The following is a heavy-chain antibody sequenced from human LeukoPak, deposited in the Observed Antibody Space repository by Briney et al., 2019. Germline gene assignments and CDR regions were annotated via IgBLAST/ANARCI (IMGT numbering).Heavy chain of an antibody. D-gene: IGHD6-6*01. CDR3: ARESPYSARGQPADY. V-gene: IGHV3-7*01. CDR2: INHDGSER. Sequence: GGSLRLSCEASGFKLSNYWMTWVRQAPGKGLEWVANINHDGSERNYVDSVRGRFIISRDNAKNSLFLQMNSLSAEDTAVYYCARESPYSARGQPADYWGQGTLVTVSS. J-gene: IGHJ4*02. CDR1: GFKLSNYW.